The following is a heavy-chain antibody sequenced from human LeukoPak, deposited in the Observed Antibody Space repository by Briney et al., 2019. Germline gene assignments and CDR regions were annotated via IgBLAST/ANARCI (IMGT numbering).Heavy chain of an antibody. V-gene: IGHV3-66*01. CDR2: IYRVGST. J-gene: IGHJ4*02. D-gene: IGHD5-24*01. CDR3: ARGDGYNFFDC. CDR1: GFTVSNNY. Sequence: GGSLRLSCAASGFTVSNNYMGWVRQAPGKGLEWVSVIYRVGSTYYADSVKGRFTISRDNSKNTLYLQMNSLRAEDTAMYYCARGDGYNFFDCWGQGVLITVSS.